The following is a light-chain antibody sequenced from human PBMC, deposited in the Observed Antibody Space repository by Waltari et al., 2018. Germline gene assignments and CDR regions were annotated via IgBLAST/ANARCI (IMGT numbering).Light chain of an antibody. V-gene: IGKV1-39*01. CDR1: QSINKY. J-gene: IGKJ3*01. CDR3: HQSYRFPPT. Sequence: DIQMTQYPSSLSASVGDRVSITCRASQSINKYLNWYQQRPGEAPNLLIYAAFNLQSGVPSRFRGSGSGTDFTLTIGGLQPEDSATYYCHQSYRFPPTFGPGTKLDIK. CDR2: AAF.